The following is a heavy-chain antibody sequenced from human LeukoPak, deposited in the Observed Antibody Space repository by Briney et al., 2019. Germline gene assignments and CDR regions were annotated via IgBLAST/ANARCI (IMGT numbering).Heavy chain of an antibody. D-gene: IGHD3-10*01. CDR2: IRSSSSHI. V-gene: IGHV3-21*01. CDR1: GFTFSSYR. J-gene: IGHJ4*02. Sequence: PGGALRLSCAAPGFTFSSYRMNWVRQTPGKVLGWVSSIRSSSSHIYYADSVKGRFTISRDNAQTSLYLQMNSLRAEDTAVYYCARDLGPVWFGELYFDYWGQGTLVTVSS. CDR3: ARDLGPVWFGELYFDY.